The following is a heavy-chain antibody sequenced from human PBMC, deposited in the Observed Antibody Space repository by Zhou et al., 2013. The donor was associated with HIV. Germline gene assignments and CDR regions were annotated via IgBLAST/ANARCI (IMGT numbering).Heavy chain of an antibody. CDR2: INPTSGDT. Sequence: QVQLVQSGAEVKKPGSSVKVSCKASGGTFSSYAISWVRQAPGQGLEYLGWINPTSGDTRYAQNFQGRVTMTRDTSINTAYMELNRVKSDDTAVYYCAGYGSGYNWFYYWGQGTLVTVSS. CDR1: GGTFSSYA. CDR3: AGYGSGYNWFYY. J-gene: IGHJ4*02. D-gene: IGHD5-12*01. V-gene: IGHV1-2*02.